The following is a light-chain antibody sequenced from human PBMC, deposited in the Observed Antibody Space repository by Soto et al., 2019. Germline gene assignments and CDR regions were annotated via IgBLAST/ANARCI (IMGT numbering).Light chain of an antibody. Sequence: QSVLTQPPSASGSPGQSVTISCTGTSSDVGGYNYVSWYQQHPGKAPKLMIYEVSKRPSGVPDRFSGSKSGNTASLTVSGLQAEDEADYYCSSYAGSNNSRVVGNGTKVTVL. CDR2: EVS. J-gene: IGLJ1*01. V-gene: IGLV2-8*01. CDR3: SSYAGSNNSRV. CDR1: SSDVGGYNY.